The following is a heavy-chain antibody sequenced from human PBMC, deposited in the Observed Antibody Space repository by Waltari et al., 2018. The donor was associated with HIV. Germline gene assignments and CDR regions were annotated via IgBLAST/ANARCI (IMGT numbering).Heavy chain of an antibody. D-gene: IGHD2-2*03. Sequence: QITLEESGPTLVKPTQTLTLTCTFSGFSLSTSGVGVGWIRQPPGKALEWLALIYWNGNKHYSTSLKSRVTITKETSKDQVVLKMTNMDPADTATYFCARRPGYCSGTRCYYSHWFDPWGQGTLVTVSS. CDR3: ARRPGYCSGTRCYYSHWFDP. CDR1: GFSLSTSGVG. J-gene: IGHJ5*02. CDR2: IYWNGNK. V-gene: IGHV2-5*01.